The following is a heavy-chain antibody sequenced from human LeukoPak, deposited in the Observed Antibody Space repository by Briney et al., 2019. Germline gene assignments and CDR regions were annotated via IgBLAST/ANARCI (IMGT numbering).Heavy chain of an antibody. CDR1: GDSVSSNSVA. J-gene: IGHJ4*02. V-gene: IGHV6-1*01. CDR2: TYYRSQWYN. Sequence: SQTLSLSCAISGDSVSSNSVAWNWIRQSPSRGLEWLGRTYYRSQWYNEYAGSVKSRVTINPDTSKNQFSLQLDSVTPEDTAVYYRVRDLHCSTFSCSFDIWGQGTLVTVSS. CDR3: VRDLHCSTFSCSFDI. D-gene: IGHD2-2*01.